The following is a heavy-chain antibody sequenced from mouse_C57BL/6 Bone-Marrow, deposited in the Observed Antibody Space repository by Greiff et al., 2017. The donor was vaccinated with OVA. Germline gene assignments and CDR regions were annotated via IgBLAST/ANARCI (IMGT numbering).Heavy chain of an antibody. Sequence: VESGGGLVKPGGSLKLSCAASGFTFSSYAMSWVRQTPEKRLEWVATISDGGSYTYYPDNVKGRFTISRDNAKNNLYLQMSHLKSEDTAMYYCARDTELGIWQLGAYWGQGTLVTVSA. CDR3: ARDTELGIWQLGAY. CDR2: ISDGGSYT. CDR1: GFTFSSYA. V-gene: IGHV5-4*01. D-gene: IGHD4-1*01. J-gene: IGHJ3*01.